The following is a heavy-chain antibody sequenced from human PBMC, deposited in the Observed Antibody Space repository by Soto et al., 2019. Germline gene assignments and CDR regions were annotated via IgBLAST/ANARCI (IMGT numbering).Heavy chain of an antibody. D-gene: IGHD2-2*01. CDR2: ISGSGGST. J-gene: IGHJ5*02. CDR1: GFTFSSYA. Sequence: EVQLLESGGGLVQPGGSLRLSCAASGFTFSSYAMSWVRQAPGKGLEWVSAISGSGGSTYYADSVKGRFTISRDNSKKTLYLQMHSLRAEDTAVYYCAENTQYQLLSSGFDPWGQGTLVTVS. V-gene: IGHV3-23*01. CDR3: AENTQYQLLSSGFDP.